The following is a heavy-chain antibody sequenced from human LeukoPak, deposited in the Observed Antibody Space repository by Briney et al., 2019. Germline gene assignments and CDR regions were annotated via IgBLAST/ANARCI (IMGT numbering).Heavy chain of an antibody. CDR1: GFTFSSYA. V-gene: IGHV3-23*01. CDR3: AKDLYGSGTYRVNDAFDI. CDR2: ISGVGGST. Sequence: GGSLRLSCAASGFTFSSYAMSWVRQAPGKGLEWVSAISGVGGSTYYADSVKGRFTISRDNSKNTLYLQMNSLRAEDTAAYYCAKDLYGSGTYRVNDAFDIWGQGTMVTVSS. J-gene: IGHJ3*02. D-gene: IGHD3-10*01.